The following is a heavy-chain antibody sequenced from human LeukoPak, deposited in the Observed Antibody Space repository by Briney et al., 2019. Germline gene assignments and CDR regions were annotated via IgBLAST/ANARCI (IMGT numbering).Heavy chain of an antibody. CDR1: GFTFSSSA. Sequence: PGGSLRLSCAASGFTFSSSAMSWVRKAPGKGLERVSAISNNGGYTYYADSVQGRFTISRDNSKNTLYLQMNNLRAEDTAVYYCARDPGYSSGWDFDYWGQGILVTVPS. J-gene: IGHJ4*02. CDR3: ARDPGYSSGWDFDY. V-gene: IGHV3-23*01. CDR2: ISNNGGYT. D-gene: IGHD6-19*01.